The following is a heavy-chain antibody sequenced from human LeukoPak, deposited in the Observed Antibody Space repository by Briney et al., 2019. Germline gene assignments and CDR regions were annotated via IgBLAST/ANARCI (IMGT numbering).Heavy chain of an antibody. CDR3: ASDSCSSTSCRSIDGY. Sequence: ASVNVSCKPFGYTFIPYYILSLGQAPGQGLEWMGWINPNSGGTNYAQKFQGRVTMTRDTSISTVYMELSRLRSDDTAVYYCASDSCSSTSCRSIDGYWGQGTLVTVSS. V-gene: IGHV1-2*02. CDR2: INPNSGGT. CDR1: GYTFIPYY. J-gene: IGHJ4*02. D-gene: IGHD2-2*01.